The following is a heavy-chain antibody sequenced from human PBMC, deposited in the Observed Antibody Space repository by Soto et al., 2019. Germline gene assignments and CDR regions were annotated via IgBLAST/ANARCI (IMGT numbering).Heavy chain of an antibody. J-gene: IGHJ4*02. Sequence: VASVKVSCKASGYTFTSYDINWVRQATGQGLEWMGWMNPESRNTGYAQKFQGRVTMTRDTSISTAYMELSSLTSEDTAVYYCARFVRHQLPTIDFWGQGTLVTISS. CDR2: MNPESRNT. CDR1: GYTFTSYD. D-gene: IGHD2-2*01. CDR3: ARFVRHQLPTIDF. V-gene: IGHV1-8*01.